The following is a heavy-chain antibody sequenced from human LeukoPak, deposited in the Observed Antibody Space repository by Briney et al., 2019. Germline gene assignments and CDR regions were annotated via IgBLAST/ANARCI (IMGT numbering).Heavy chain of an antibody. D-gene: IGHD3-22*01. CDR3: ARDTYYDSSGLGAFDI. J-gene: IGHJ3*02. Sequence: GGSLRLSCAASGFTFSSNSMNWVRQAPGKGLEWVSSISSISDYIYYADSVKGRFTISRDNAKNSLYLQMDSLRAEGTAVYYCARDTYYDSSGLGAFDIWGQGTMVTVSS. CDR2: ISSISDYI. CDR1: GFTFSSNS. V-gene: IGHV3-21*01.